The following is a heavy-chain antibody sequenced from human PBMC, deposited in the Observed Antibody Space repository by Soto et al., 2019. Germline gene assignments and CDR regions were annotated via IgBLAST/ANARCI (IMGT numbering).Heavy chain of an antibody. Sequence: ASVKVSCKASGYTFTSYGIHWVRQAPGQRLEWTGWINAGNGNTKYSEKFQGRVTITRDTSASTAYLELSSLRSEDTAAYYCARDPNDSSAYYHHYYYGMDVWGQGTTVTVSS. J-gene: IGHJ6*02. V-gene: IGHV1-3*01. CDR3: ARDPNDSSAYYHHYYYGMDV. CDR2: INAGNGNT. CDR1: GYTFTSYG. D-gene: IGHD3-22*01.